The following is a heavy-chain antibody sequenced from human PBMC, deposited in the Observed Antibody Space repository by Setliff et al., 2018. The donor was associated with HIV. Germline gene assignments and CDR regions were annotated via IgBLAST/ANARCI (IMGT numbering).Heavy chain of an antibody. V-gene: IGHV3-15*01. CDR3: TKGRTYYDILTGRKTNDD. CDR1: GFTFTNAW. CDR2: IQSKTDGEST. D-gene: IGHD3-9*01. Sequence: GGSLRLSCAASGFTFTNAWMSWVRQAPGKGLEWVGRIQSKTDGESTDYAAPVKGRFTISRDYSKNTLFLQMNSLKAEDTAMYYCTKGRTYYDILTGRKTNDDWGQGTLVTVSS. J-gene: IGHJ4*02.